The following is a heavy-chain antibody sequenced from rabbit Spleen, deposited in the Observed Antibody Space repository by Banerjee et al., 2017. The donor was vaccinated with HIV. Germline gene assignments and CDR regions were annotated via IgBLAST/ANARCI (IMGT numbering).Heavy chain of an antibody. Sequence: EESGGDLVKPEGSLTLTCTASGFSFSSGYWVCWVRQAPGKGLEWIACIGTGSTTTYYANWAKGRFTISKTSSTTVTLQMTSLTAADTATYFCARGAAYAGACHNLWGPGTLVTVS. CDR2: IGTGSTTT. CDR1: GFSFSSGYW. CDR3: ARGAAYAGACHNL. V-gene: IGHV1S45*01. J-gene: IGHJ4*01. D-gene: IGHD4-2*01.